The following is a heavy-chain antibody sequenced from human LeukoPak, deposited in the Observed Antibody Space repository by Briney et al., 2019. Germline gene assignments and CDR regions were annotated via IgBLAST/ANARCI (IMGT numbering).Heavy chain of an antibody. D-gene: IGHD3-22*01. CDR2: IKQDGSEK. CDR3: AGGGSGYYYDSSGYGL. CDR1: GFTFSSYA. Sequence: GGSLRLSCAASGFTFSSYAMSWVRQAPGKGLEWVANIKQDGSEKYYVDSVKGRFTISRDNAKNSLYLQMNSLRAEDTAVYYCAGGGSGYYYDSSGYGLWGQGTLVTVSS. V-gene: IGHV3-7*01. J-gene: IGHJ4*02.